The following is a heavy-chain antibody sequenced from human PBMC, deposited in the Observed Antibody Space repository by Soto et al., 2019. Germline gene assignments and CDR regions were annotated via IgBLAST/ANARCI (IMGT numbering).Heavy chain of an antibody. Sequence: SLTCTVSGGSISSYYWSWIRQPPGKGLEWIGYIYYSGSTYYNPSLKSRVTISVDTSKNQFSLKLSSVTAADTAVYYCARDSPPPYGDYPPAFDIWGQGTMVTVSS. V-gene: IGHV4-59*12. CDR3: ARDSPPPYGDYPPAFDI. J-gene: IGHJ3*02. CDR2: IYYSGST. D-gene: IGHD4-17*01. CDR1: GGSISSYY.